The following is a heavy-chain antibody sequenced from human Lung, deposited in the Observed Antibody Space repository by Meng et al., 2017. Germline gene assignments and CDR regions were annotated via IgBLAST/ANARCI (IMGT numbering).Heavy chain of an antibody. CDR2: INHSGST. CDR1: GGSFSDYY. D-gene: IGHD4-11*01. CDR3: ARGPTTMAHDFDY. Sequence: VEPQQWGGGLLKPSETLSLTCVVSGGSFSDYYWSWIRQPPGKGLEWIGEINHSGSTNYNPSLESRATISVDTSQNNLSLKLSSVTAADSAVYYCARGPTTMAHDFDYWGQGTLVTVSS. J-gene: IGHJ4*02. V-gene: IGHV4-34*01.